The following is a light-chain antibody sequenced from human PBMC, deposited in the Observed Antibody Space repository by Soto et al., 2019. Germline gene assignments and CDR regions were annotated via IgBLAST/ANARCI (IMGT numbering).Light chain of an antibody. Sequence: EIVLTQSPGTLSLSPGERATLSCRASQSVSNNYLAWYQQKPGQAPRLLIYGASSRATGIPDRFGGSGSGTDFTLSISRLEPEDFAGYYCQQYGSSPRTFGQGTKVEIK. CDR3: QQYGSSPRT. CDR1: QSVSNNY. CDR2: GAS. V-gene: IGKV3-20*01. J-gene: IGKJ1*01.